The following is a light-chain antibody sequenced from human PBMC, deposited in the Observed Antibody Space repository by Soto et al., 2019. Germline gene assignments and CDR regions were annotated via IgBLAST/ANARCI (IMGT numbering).Light chain of an antibody. Sequence: QSALTQPASVSWSPGQSITISCTGTSSDVGGYNYVSWYQQHPGKAPKLMIYEVSNRPSGVSNRFSGSKSGNTASLTISGLQAEDEADYYCSSYTSSSTLGLVFGGGTKVTVL. CDR1: SSDVGGYNY. V-gene: IGLV2-14*01. CDR2: EVS. J-gene: IGLJ2*01. CDR3: SSYTSSSTLGLV.